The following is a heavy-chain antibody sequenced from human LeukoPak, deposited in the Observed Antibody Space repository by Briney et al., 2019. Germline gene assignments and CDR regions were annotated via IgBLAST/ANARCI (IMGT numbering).Heavy chain of an antibody. CDR2: IIPILGIA. CDR3: ARGGDTAMVVHDY. D-gene: IGHD5-18*01. J-gene: IGHJ4*02. Sequence: ASVKVSCKASGGTFSSYAISWVRQAPGQGLEWMGRIIPILGIANYAQKFQDRVTITADKSTSTAYMELSSLRSEDTAVYYCARGGDTAMVVHDYWGQGTLVTVSS. V-gene: IGHV1-69*04. CDR1: GGTFSSYA.